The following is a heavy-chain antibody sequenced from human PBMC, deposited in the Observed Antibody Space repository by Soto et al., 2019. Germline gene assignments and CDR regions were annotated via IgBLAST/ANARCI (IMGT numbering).Heavy chain of an antibody. Sequence: QVQLVQSGAEVKKPGSSVKVSCKASGGTFSSYTISWVRQAPGQGLEWMGRIIPILGIANYAQKFQGRVTITADKSTSTAYRELSSLRSEDTAVYYCARGVGWRHFDYWGQGTLVTVSS. J-gene: IGHJ4*02. V-gene: IGHV1-69*02. CDR2: IIPILGIA. CDR3: ARGVGWRHFDY. CDR1: GGTFSSYT. D-gene: IGHD2-15*01.